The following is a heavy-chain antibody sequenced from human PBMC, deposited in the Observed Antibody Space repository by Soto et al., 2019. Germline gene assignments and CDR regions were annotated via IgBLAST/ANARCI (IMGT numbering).Heavy chain of an antibody. Sequence: QVQLVESGGGVVQPGRSLRLSCAASGFTLSSYGMHWVRQAPGKGLEWVAVISYDGSNKYYADSVKGRFTISRDNSKNTRYMQMNRLRAEETAVYYCAKPLIRGSSSWTDYYYYYGMDVWGNGTTVTVSS. V-gene: IGHV3-30*18. CDR3: AKPLIRGSSSWTDYYYYYGMDV. CDR2: ISYDGSNK. J-gene: IGHJ6*04. D-gene: IGHD6-13*01. CDR1: GFTLSSYG.